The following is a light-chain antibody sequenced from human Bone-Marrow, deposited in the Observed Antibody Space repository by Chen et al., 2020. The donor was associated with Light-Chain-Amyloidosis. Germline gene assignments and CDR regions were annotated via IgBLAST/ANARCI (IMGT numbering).Light chain of an antibody. CDR3: QQYGTSPLT. CDR1: QTISSNY. CDR2: GSS. V-gene: IGKV3-20*01. J-gene: IGKJ4*01. Sequence: EIVLMQSQGTLSLSPGEGANLSCRDSQTISSNYLTWYQQKFGQAPMLLIYGSSSRATVIPDRFTGRGSGTDFTLTINRLEPEDFAMYYCQQYGTSPLTFGGGTKVEIK.